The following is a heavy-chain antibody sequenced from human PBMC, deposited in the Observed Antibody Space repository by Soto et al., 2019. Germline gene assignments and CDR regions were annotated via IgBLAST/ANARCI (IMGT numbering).Heavy chain of an antibody. Sequence: GASVKVSCKASGYTFTSYGISWVRQAPGQGLEWMGWISAYNGNTNYAQKLQGRVTVTTDTSTSTAYMELRSLRSDDTAVYYCARDLIGYCSSTSCSNYYYGMDVWGQGTTVTVSS. CDR2: ISAYNGNT. V-gene: IGHV1-18*04. D-gene: IGHD2-2*01. CDR1: GYTFTSYG. CDR3: ARDLIGYCSSTSCSNYYYGMDV. J-gene: IGHJ6*02.